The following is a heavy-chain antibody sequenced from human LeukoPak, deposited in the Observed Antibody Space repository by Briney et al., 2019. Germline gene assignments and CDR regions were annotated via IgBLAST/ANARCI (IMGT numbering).Heavy chain of an antibody. CDR1: GYTFTGYY. D-gene: IGHD3-10*01. CDR2: INPNSGGT. CDR3: ARDFHQTYYYGSGSFS. V-gene: IGHV1-2*06. J-gene: IGHJ5*02. Sequence: ASVKVSCKASGYTFTGYYMHRVRQAPGQGLEWMGRINPNSGGTNYVQKFQGRVTMTRDTSISTAYMELSRLRSDDTAVYYCARDFHQTYYYGSGSFSWGQGTLVTVSS.